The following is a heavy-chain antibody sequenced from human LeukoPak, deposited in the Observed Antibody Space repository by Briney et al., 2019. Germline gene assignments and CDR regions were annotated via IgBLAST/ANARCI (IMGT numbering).Heavy chain of an antibody. D-gene: IGHD2-2*01. Sequence: PAETLTLTCTVSGFTFSGFAMTWVRQAQRKGMDLVSTISDSCDSTSYSNSVKGRLTIFRDNSKDTLFVQMNSLRAEDAAVYYYAKSYSVVQRGYFDYWGQGTLVTVSS. CDR2: ISDSCDST. J-gene: IGHJ4*02. CDR1: GFTFSGFA. CDR3: AKSYSVVQRGYFDY. V-gene: IGHV3-23*01.